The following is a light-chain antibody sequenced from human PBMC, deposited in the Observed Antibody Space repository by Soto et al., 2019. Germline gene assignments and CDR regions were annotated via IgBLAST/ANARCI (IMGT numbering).Light chain of an antibody. CDR2: AAS. Sequence: DIQMTQSPSSLSASVGDRVTISCRASQIISSYLNWYQQKPGKVPNLLISAASNLQSGVPLRFSGSGSGTDFTLTISSLQPADFATFYCQQSYSSPPTFGQGTKLEIK. CDR3: QQSYSSPPT. J-gene: IGKJ2*01. V-gene: IGKV1-39*01. CDR1: QIISSY.